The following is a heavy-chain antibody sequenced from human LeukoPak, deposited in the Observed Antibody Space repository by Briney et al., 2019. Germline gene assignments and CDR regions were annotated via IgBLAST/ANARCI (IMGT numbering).Heavy chain of an antibody. J-gene: IGHJ4*02. V-gene: IGHV1-69*13. CDR3: ARDRGYSYGPYYFDY. Sequence: ASVKVSCKASGGTFSSYAISWVRQAPGQGLEWMGGIIPIFGTANYAQKFQGRVTITADESTSTAYMELRSLRSDDTAVYYCARDRGYSYGPYYFDYWGQGTLVTVSS. CDR2: IIPIFGTA. D-gene: IGHD5-18*01. CDR1: GGTFSSYA.